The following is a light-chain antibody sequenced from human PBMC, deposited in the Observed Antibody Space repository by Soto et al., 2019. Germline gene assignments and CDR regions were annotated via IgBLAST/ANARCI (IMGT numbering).Light chain of an antibody. CDR1: SSDVGGYNY. CDR2: EVS. J-gene: IGLJ3*02. Sequence: QSALTQPASVSGSPGQSITISCTGTSSDVGGYNYLSWYQQHPGKAPKVMIYEVSNRPSGVSNRFSGSKSGNTASLTISGLQAEDEADYYCSSYTSSGTPVFGGGTQLT. CDR3: SSYTSSGTPV. V-gene: IGLV2-14*01.